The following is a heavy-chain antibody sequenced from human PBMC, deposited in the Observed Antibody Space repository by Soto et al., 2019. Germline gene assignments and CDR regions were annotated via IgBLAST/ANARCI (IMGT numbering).Heavy chain of an antibody. D-gene: IGHD2-8*01. J-gene: IGHJ5*01. V-gene: IGHV4-34*01. Sequence: SETLSLTCAAYGGSFSGYYWTWIRQPPGTGLEWIGEINHSGSTNYNPSLKSRITINPDTSNNQLSLHLNSVTPDDTAVYYCARLIGNSWLDSWGQGTLVTVSS. CDR2: INHSGST. CDR3: ARLIGNSWLDS. CDR1: GGSFSGYY.